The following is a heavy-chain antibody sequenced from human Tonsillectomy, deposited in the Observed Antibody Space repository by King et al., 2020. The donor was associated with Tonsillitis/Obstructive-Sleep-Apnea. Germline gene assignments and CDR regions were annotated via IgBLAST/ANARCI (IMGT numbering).Heavy chain of an antibody. Sequence: VQLVESGGGLVQPGGSLRLSCAASGFTFSNYWMSWVRQAPGKGLEWVANIKQDGSENYYVDSVKGRFTISSDNAKNSLYLQMNSLRAEDTAVFYCARDRGLYRLGARGGRSYYYLDDWGTGTTVTVSS. J-gene: IGHJ6*03. D-gene: IGHD2-8*01. V-gene: IGHV3-7*01. CDR3: ARDRGLYRLGARGGRSYYYLDD. CDR2: IKQDGSEN. CDR1: GFTFSNYW.